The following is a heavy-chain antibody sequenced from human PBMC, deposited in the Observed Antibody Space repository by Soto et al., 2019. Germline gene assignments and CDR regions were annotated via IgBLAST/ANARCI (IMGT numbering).Heavy chain of an antibody. D-gene: IGHD5-18*01. CDR2: ISYDGSLQ. V-gene: IGHV3-30*03. J-gene: IGHJ4*02. Sequence: QAQLVESGGGVVQPGRSLRRSCAASGLDFSSYGMHWVRQAPGTGLEWVAVISYDGSLQHYADSVKGRFTISRDNSKNMVLLQISSLRAEDTAVYYCVSDRGYGHASVPYSWGQGTLVSVSS. CDR1: GLDFSSYG. CDR3: VSDRGYGHASVPYS.